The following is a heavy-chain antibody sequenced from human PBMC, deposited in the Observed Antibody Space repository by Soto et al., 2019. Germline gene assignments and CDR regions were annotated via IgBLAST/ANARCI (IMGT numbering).Heavy chain of an antibody. CDR2: IYYTGTT. D-gene: IGHD2-15*01. CDR3: ARASISRCVERGCHARGES. CDR1: GGSISNANYY. V-gene: IGHV4-31*03. Sequence: TLPVTCTVSGGSISNANYYWSWIRHHPGKGLEWIGYIYYTGTTYYSPSLESRVAISVDTSQNQFSLKLGAVTAADTAVYFGARASISRCVERGCHARGESGGQATLVIVS. J-gene: IGHJ4*02.